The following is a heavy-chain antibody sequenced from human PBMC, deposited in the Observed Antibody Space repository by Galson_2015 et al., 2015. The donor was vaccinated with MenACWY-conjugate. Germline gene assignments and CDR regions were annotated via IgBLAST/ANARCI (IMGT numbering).Heavy chain of an antibody. CDR1: GFTFSSYS. CDR2: ISSSSTNT. V-gene: IGHV3-48*01. Sequence: SLRLSCAASGFTFSSYSMNWVRQAPGKGLEWVSYISSSSTNTYYADSVKGRFTISRDNSKNTLYLQMNSLSADDTAVFYCAGLIPATGSVYWGQGTLVTVSS. CDR3: AGLIPATGSVY. D-gene: IGHD6-13*01. J-gene: IGHJ4*02.